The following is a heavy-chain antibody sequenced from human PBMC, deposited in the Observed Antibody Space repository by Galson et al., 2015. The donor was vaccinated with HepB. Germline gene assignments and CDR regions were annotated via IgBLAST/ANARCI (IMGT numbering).Heavy chain of an antibody. D-gene: IGHD2-2*01. V-gene: IGHV3-30-3*01. CDR1: GFTFSSYS. CDR2: ISHDGSKK. CDR3: TRGGDIGVVPAASYHYYGMDV. J-gene: IGHJ6*02. Sequence: SLRLSCAASGFTFSSYSIHWVRQAPGKGLEWVALISHDGSKKYYADSVKGRFTVSRDDSKNKLYLQMNSLKREDTAVYYCTRGGDIGVVPAASYHYYGMDVWGQGTTVSVSS.